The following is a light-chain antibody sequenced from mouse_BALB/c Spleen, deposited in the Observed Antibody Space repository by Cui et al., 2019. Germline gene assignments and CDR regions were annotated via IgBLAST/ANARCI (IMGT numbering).Light chain of an antibody. V-gene: IGKV4-74*01. J-gene: IGKJ2*01. CDR1: SSVSSSY. CDR2: STS. Sequence: QIVLTQSPAIMSASLGERVTMTCTASSSVSSSYLHGYQQKPGSSPKLWIYSTSNLASGVPARFSGSGSGTSYSLTISSMEAEDAATYYCHQYHRSPYTFGGGTKLEIK. CDR3: HQYHRSPYT.